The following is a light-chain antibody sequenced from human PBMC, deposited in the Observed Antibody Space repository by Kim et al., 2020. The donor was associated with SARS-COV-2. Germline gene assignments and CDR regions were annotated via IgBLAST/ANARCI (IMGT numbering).Light chain of an antibody. CDR2: GAS. V-gene: IGKV3-15*01. CDR1: QSVSSN. J-gene: IGKJ5*01. CDR3: QQYNNWPIT. Sequence: GSPGERATLSCRARQSVSSNLAWYQQKPGQVPRVLIYGASTRATGIPARFSGSGSGTEFTLTISSLQSEDFAVYYCQQYNNWPITFGQGTRLEIK.